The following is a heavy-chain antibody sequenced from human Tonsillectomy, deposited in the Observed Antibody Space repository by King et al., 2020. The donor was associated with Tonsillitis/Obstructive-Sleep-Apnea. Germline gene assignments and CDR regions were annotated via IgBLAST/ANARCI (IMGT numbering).Heavy chain of an antibody. J-gene: IGHJ4*02. Sequence: VQLVESGGGLVQPGGSLRLSCAASGFTFSSNAMSWVRQAPGKGLEWVSAISGSGGSTYYADSVKGRFTISRDNSKNTLYLQMNSMRAEDTAVYYCAKHVSSGLYYFDYWGQGTLVTVSS. V-gene: IGHV3-23*04. CDR1: GFTFSSNA. CDR3: AKHVSSGLYYFDY. D-gene: IGHD6-19*01. CDR2: ISGSGGST.